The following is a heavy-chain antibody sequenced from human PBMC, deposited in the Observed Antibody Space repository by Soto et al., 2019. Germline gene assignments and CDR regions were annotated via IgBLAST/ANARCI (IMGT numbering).Heavy chain of an antibody. D-gene: IGHD3-3*01. J-gene: IGHJ5*02. CDR3: ARHKYNFWSGPPLRGFDP. CDR2: IYYSGST. V-gene: IGHV4-59*08. Sequence: SETLSLTYIVSGGSISSHYWSWIRQPPGEGLEWIGYIYYSGSTNYNPSLKSRVTISVDTSKNQFSLKLSSVTAADTAIYYCARHKYNFWSGPPLRGFDPWGQGTLVTVSS. CDR1: GGSISSHY.